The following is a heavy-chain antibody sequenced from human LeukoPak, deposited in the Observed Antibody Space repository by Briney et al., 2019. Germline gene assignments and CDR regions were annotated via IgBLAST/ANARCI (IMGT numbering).Heavy chain of an antibody. CDR1: GFTFSSYS. CDR3: ARDQFGKGNWFDP. CDR2: ISGSDYT. J-gene: IGHJ5*02. D-gene: IGHD3-10*01. V-gene: IGHV3-21*01. Sequence: GGSLRLSCGASGFTFSSYSMTWVRQAPGKGLEWVSSISGSDYTSYADSVKGRFTVSRDNAKNFLYLQMRSLRVEDTAVYYCARDQFGKGNWFDPWGQGTLVTVSS.